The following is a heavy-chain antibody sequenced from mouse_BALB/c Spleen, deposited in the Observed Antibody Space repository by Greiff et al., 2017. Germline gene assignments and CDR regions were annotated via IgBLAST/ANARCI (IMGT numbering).Heavy chain of an antibody. J-gene: IGHJ4*01. V-gene: IGHV4-1*02. Sequence: EVKLVESGGGLVQPGGSLKLSCAASGFDFSRYWMSWVRQAPGKGLEWIGEINPDSSTINYTPSLKDKFIISRDNAKNTLYLQMSKVRSEDTALYYCAREGGRRDAMDYWGQGTSVTVSS. CDR1: GFDFSRYW. CDR2: INPDSSTI. CDR3: AREGGRRDAMDY.